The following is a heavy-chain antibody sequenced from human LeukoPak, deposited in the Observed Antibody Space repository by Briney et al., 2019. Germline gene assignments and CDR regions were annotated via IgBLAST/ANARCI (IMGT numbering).Heavy chain of an antibody. CDR2: IYYSGST. D-gene: IGHD6-6*01. CDR1: GGSISSYY. CDR3: ASVAHSSSYFDY. J-gene: IGHJ4*02. V-gene: IGHV4-59*12. Sequence: SETLSLTCTVSGGSISSYYWSWIRQPPGKGLEWIGYIYYSGSTNYNPSLKSRVTMSVDTSKNQFSLKLSSVTAADTAVYYCASVAHSSSYFDYWGQGTLVTVSS.